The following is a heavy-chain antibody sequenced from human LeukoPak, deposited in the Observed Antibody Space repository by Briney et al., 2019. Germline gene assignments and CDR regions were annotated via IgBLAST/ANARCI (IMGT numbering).Heavy chain of an antibody. J-gene: IGHJ4*02. CDR1: GFTFDDYA. D-gene: IGHD6-6*01. V-gene: IGHV3-9*01. Sequence: GRSLRLSCAASGFTFDDYAMHWVRQAPGKGLEWVSGISWNSGSIGYADSVKGRFTISRDNAKNSLYLQMNSLRAEDTALYYCAKGAYSSSSIDFDYWGQGTLVTVSS. CDR2: ISWNSGSI. CDR3: AKGAYSSSSIDFDY.